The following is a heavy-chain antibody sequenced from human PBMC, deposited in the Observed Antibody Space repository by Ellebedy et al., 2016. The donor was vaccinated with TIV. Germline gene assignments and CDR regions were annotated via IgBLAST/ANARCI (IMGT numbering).Heavy chain of an antibody. Sequence: ASVKVSCKASGYTFTSYYMHWVRQAPGQGLEWMGIINPSGGSTNYAQKFQGRVTMTRDTSISTAYMELSRLRSDDTAVYYCASLRGGSYSPGDYWGQGTLVTVSS. CDR3: ASLRGGSYSPGDY. D-gene: IGHD1-26*01. CDR2: INPSGGST. V-gene: IGHV1-2*02. CDR1: GYTFTSYY. J-gene: IGHJ4*02.